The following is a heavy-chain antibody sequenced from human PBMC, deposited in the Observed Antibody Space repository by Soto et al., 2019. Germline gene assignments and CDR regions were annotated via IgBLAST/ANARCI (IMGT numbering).Heavy chain of an antibody. Sequence: PSETLSLTCTVSGGSISSSSYYWGWIRQPPGKGLEWIGSIYYSGSTYYNPSLKSRVTISVDTSKNQFSLKLSSVTAADTAVYYCAAELTAAAETYYYYGMDVWGQGTTVTVSS. D-gene: IGHD6-13*01. J-gene: IGHJ6*02. CDR1: GGSISSSSYY. V-gene: IGHV4-39*01. CDR3: AAELTAAAETYYYYGMDV. CDR2: IYYSGST.